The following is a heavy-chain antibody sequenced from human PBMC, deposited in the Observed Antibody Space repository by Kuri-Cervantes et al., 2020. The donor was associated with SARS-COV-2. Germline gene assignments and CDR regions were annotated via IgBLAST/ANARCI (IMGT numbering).Heavy chain of an antibody. J-gene: IGHJ4*02. CDR3: ARQAVTTALDY. D-gene: IGHD4-17*01. Sequence: SETLSLTCAVYGGSFSDYSWSWIRQPPGKGVEWIGEINHSGRANYNPSLKSRVTISVDTSKNQFSLKLSSVTAADTAVYYCARQAVTTALDYWGQGTLVTVSS. CDR1: GGSFSDYS. V-gene: IGHV4-34*01. CDR2: INHSGRA.